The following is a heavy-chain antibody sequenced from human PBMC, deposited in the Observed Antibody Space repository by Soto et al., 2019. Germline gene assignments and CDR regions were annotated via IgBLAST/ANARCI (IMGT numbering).Heavy chain of an antibody. CDR3: ARLRGGGSLGPDAFDI. J-gene: IGHJ3*02. CDR2: IYYSGST. Sequence: SETLSLTCTVSGGSISSYYWSWIRQPPGKGLEWIGYIYYSGSTNYNPSLKSRVTISVDTSKNQFSLKLSSVTAADTAVYYCARLRGGGSLGPDAFDIWGQGTMVTVSS. D-gene: IGHD3-10*01. V-gene: IGHV4-59*08. CDR1: GGSISSYY.